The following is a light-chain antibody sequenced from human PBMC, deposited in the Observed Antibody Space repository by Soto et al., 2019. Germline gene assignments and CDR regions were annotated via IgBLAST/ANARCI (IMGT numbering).Light chain of an antibody. CDR3: MQATHSPWA. Sequence: DIVMTQTPLSSPVTLGQPASISCRSSQSLVHSDGNTYLSWLQQRPGQPPRLLISKVSNRFSGVPDRVSGSGAGTDFTLKISRVEREDVGVYYCMQATHSPWAFGQGTKVEIK. J-gene: IGKJ1*01. V-gene: IGKV2-24*01. CDR1: QSLVHSDGNTY. CDR2: KVS.